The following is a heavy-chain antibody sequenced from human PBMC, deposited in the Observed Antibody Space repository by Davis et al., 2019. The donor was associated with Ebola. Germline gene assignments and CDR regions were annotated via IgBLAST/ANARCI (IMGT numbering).Heavy chain of an antibody. Sequence: PSETLSLTCAVYGGSFSGYYWSWIRQPPGKGLEWIGEINHSGSTNYNPSLKSRVTISVDTSKNQFSLKLSSVTAADTAVYYCARGVRDSSSWYNWFDPWGQGTLVTVSS. CDR1: GGSFSGYY. D-gene: IGHD6-13*01. CDR2: INHSGST. J-gene: IGHJ5*02. CDR3: ARGVRDSSSWYNWFDP. V-gene: IGHV4-34*01.